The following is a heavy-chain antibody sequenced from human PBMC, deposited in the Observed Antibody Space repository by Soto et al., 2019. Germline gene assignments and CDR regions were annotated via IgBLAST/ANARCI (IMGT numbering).Heavy chain of an antibody. D-gene: IGHD6-19*01. Sequence: EVQLLESGGGLVQPGGSLRLSCAASGFTFISYAMTWVRQAPGKGLEWVSTISRSGDSTYYRDSVKGRFTISRDNSKNTVYLQMNSLRAEDTAGYYCAKTDKFIPHSSGWATRFDYWGQGTLVTVSS. CDR1: GFTFISYA. CDR3: AKTDKFIPHSSGWATRFDY. CDR2: ISRSGDST. J-gene: IGHJ4*02. V-gene: IGHV3-23*01.